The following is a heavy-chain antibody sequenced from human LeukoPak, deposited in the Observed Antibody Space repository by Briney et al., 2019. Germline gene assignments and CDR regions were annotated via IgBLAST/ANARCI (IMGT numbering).Heavy chain of an antibody. J-gene: IGHJ6*02. CDR2: ISYDGSNK. V-gene: IGHV3-30*18. CDR1: GFTFSSYG. Sequence: GGSLGLSCAASGFTFSSYGMHWVRQAPGKGLEWVAVISYDGSNKYYADSVKGRFTISRDNSKNTLYLQMNSLRAEDTAVYYCAKGAQGMDVWGQGTTVTVSS. CDR3: AKGAQGMDV.